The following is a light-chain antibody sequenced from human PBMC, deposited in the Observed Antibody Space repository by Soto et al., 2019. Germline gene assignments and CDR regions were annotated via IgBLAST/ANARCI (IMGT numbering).Light chain of an antibody. J-gene: IGLJ1*01. CDR3: CSYTRTSNHYF. V-gene: IGLV2-14*01. Sequence: QSVLTQPASVSGSPGQSITVSCAGTSSDVGGYNLVSWYQQRPGKAPKLMIYEVRYRPSGVSNRFSGSKSGNTASLTISGLQAEDEAVYYCCSYTRTSNHYFFGSGTKVTVL. CDR1: SSDVGGYNL. CDR2: EVR.